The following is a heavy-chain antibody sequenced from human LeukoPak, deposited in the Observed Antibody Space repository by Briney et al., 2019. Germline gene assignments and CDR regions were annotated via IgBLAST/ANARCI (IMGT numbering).Heavy chain of an antibody. CDR1: GGSISSGSYY. V-gene: IGHV4-61*02. CDR3: ARDEGYCSGGSCSV. D-gene: IGHD2-15*01. J-gene: IGHJ4*02. CDR2: IYTSGST. Sequence: PSETLSLTCTVSGGSISSGSYYWSWIRQPAGKGLEWIGRIYTSGSTNYNPSLKSRVTISVDTSKNQFSLKLSSVTAADTAVYYCARDEGYCSGGSCSVWGQGTLVTVSS.